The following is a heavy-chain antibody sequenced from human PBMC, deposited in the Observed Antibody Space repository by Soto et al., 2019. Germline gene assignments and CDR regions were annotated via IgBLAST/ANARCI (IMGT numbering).Heavy chain of an antibody. J-gene: IGHJ6*02. D-gene: IGHD2-2*01. CDR1: AFTFKNFP. Sequence: GGSLRLSCVASAFTFKNFPMHWVRQAPGKGLQWLASITTTSTYKYYADSVKGRFSISRDNAKNSLYLELTNLRSEDTAVYYSAREKCSSTSCNHGMDVWGLGTTVTVSS. CDR3: AREKCSSTSCNHGMDV. CDR2: ITTTSTYK. V-gene: IGHV3-21*01.